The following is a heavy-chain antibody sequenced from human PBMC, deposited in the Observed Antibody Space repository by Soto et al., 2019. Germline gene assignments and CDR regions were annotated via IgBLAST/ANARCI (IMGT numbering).Heavy chain of an antibody. J-gene: IGHJ4*02. CDR2: ISYDGSNK. CDR1: GFTFSSYG. D-gene: IGHD3-10*01. Sequence: GGSLRLSCAASGFTFSSYGMHWVRQAPGKGLEWVAVISYDGSNKYYADSVKGRFTISRDNSKNTLYLQMNSLRAEDTAVYYCAKVGSPLDYWGQGTLVTVSS. V-gene: IGHV3-30*18. CDR3: AKVGSPLDY.